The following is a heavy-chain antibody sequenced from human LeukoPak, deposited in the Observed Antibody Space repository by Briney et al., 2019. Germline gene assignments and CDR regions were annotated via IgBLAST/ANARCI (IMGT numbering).Heavy chain of an antibody. CDR2: IGSRPTTT. V-gene: IGHV3-48*03. Sequence: GGSLRLSCASSGFTFSTYEMNWLHQAPGKGLEWVSYIGSRPTTTYYAESVRGRFTISRDNTKNSVFLQMTSLRADDAAVYFFAPTAAYEISWAFNIWGQGTMVAVSS. CDR1: GFTFSTYE. D-gene: IGHD3-9*01. CDR3: APTAAYEISWAFNI. J-gene: IGHJ3*02.